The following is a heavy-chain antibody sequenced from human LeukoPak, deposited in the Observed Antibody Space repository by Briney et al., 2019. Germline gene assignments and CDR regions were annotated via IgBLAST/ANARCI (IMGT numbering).Heavy chain of an antibody. D-gene: IGHD2-15*01. J-gene: IGHJ4*02. Sequence: PSETLSLTCAVYGGSFSGYYWSWIRQPPGKGLEWIGEINHSGSTNYNPSLKSRVTISVDTPKNQFSLKLSSVTAADTAVYYCARVRGDCSGGSCYYYFDYWGQGTLVTVSS. V-gene: IGHV4-34*01. CDR1: GGSFSGYY. CDR2: INHSGST. CDR3: ARVRGDCSGGSCYYYFDY.